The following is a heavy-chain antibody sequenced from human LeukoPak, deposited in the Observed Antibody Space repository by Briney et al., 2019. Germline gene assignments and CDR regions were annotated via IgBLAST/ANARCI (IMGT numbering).Heavy chain of an antibody. CDR1: GYTFTGYY. Sequence: ASVKVSCKASGYTFTGYYMHWVRQAPGQGLEWMGWINPNSGGTNYAQKFQGWVTMTRDTSISTAYMELSRLRSDDTAVYYCAREGLERWAGGWSKNYYYYGMDVWGQGTTVTVSS. V-gene: IGHV1-2*04. CDR2: INPNSGGT. CDR3: AREGLERWAGGWSKNYYYYGMDV. J-gene: IGHJ6*02. D-gene: IGHD6-19*01.